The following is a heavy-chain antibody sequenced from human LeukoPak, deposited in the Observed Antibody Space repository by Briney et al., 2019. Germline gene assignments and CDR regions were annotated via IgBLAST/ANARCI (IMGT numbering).Heavy chain of an antibody. Sequence: PGGSLRLSCAASGFTFRSYSMNWVRQAPGKGLEWVSYISSSGSTIYYADSVKGRFTISRDNAKNSLYLQMNSLRAEDTAVYYCARYYYYGSGSYFDYWGQGTLVTVSS. D-gene: IGHD3-10*01. CDR2: ISSSGSTI. CDR3: ARYYYYGSGSYFDY. J-gene: IGHJ4*02. CDR1: GFTFRSYS. V-gene: IGHV3-48*04.